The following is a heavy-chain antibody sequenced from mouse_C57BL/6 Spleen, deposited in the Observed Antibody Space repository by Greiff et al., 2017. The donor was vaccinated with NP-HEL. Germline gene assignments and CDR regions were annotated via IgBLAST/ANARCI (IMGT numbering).Heavy chain of an antibody. D-gene: IGHD4-1*01. V-gene: IGHV1-4*01. J-gene: IGHJ2*01. CDR2: INPSSGYT. Sequence: QVQLQQSGAELARPGASVKMSCKASGYTFTSYTMHWVKQRPGQGLEWIGYINPSSGYTKYNQKFKDKATLTADKSSSTAYMQLSSLTSEDSAVYYCARWAGTSGYFDYWGKGTTLTVSS. CDR3: ARWAGTSGYFDY. CDR1: GYTFTSYT.